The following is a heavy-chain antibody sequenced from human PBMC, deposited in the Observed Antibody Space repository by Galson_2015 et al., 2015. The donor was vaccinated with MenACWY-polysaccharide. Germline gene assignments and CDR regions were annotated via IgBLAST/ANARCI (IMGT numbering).Heavy chain of an antibody. Sequence: PLRLSCAASGFSVSHFGMHWVRQAPGKGLEWVAVISYGGDSQYYGDSVRGRFTISTDTSNNTLYLQMTSLTTEDTAVYYCAKVMTYLYQYIDVWGQGTTVIVSS. D-gene: IGHD2-2*01. CDR2: ISYGGDSQ. CDR3: AKVMTYLYQYIDV. CDR1: GFSVSHFG. J-gene: IGHJ6*03. V-gene: IGHV3-30*18.